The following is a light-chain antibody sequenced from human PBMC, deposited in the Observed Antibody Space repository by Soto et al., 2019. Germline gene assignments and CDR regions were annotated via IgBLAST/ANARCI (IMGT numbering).Light chain of an antibody. CDR3: QQRSNCPLT. J-gene: IGKJ4*01. CDR2: DAS. Sequence: IVLTQSPATLSLSPGERATLSCRVSQSVSSYLAWYQQKPGQAPRLLIYDASNRATGIPARFSGSGSGTDFTLTISSLEPEDFAVYYCQQRSNCPLTFGGGTKVEIK. V-gene: IGKV3-11*01. CDR1: QSVSSY.